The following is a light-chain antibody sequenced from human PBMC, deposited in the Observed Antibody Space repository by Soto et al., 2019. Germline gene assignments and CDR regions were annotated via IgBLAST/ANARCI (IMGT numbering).Light chain of an antibody. CDR3: CSYAGHTTFVL. J-gene: IGLJ2*01. V-gene: IGLV2-23*02. CDR1: SSDVGSYNL. CDR2: EVT. Sequence: QSVLTQPASVSGSPGQSITISCTGTSSDVGSYNLVSWYQQHPGKVPKLMIYEVTKRPSGVSNRFSGSKSGITASLTISGLQAEDEADYYCCSYAGHTTFVLFGGGTKLTVL.